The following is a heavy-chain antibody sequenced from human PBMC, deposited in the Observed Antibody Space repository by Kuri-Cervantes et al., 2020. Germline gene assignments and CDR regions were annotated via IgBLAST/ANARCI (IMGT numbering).Heavy chain of an antibody. Sequence: SETLSLTCAVSGYSVTSGYYWGWIRQPPGKGLEWIGSIYHSGSTYYNPSLKSRVTISVDTSKNQFSLKLTSVTAADTAVYFCASDISRAWFYYWGQGTLVTVSS. D-gene: IGHD3-10*01. CDR3: ASDISRAWFYY. CDR1: GYSVTSGYY. CDR2: IYHSGST. J-gene: IGHJ4*02. V-gene: IGHV4-38-2*01.